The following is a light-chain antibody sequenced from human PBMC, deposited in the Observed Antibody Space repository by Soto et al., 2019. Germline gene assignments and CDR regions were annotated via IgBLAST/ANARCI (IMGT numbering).Light chain of an antibody. J-gene: IGKJ4*01. CDR1: QSVSTS. CDR2: GAS. Sequence: EIVMTQSPASLSVSPGERATLSCRASQSVSTSLAWYQQKPGQAPRLLVYGASIRATDIPARFSGSGSGTEFTLTISSLQSQDFAVYYCQQYNDWPPLTFGGGTKVEI. CDR3: QQYNDWPPLT. V-gene: IGKV3-15*01.